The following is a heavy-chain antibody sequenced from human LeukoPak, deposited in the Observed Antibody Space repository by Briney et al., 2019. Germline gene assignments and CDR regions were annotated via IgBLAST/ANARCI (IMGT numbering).Heavy chain of an antibody. CDR3: ARGHQNGAFDI. CDR1: GGSFSGYY. D-gene: IGHD2-8*01. J-gene: IGHJ3*02. CDR2: INHSGST. Sequence: SETLSLTCAVYGGSFSGYYWSWIRQPPGKGLEWIGEINHSGSTNYNPSLKSRVTISVDTSKNQFSLKLSSVTAADTAVHYCARGHQNGAFDIWGQGTMVTVSS. V-gene: IGHV4-34*01.